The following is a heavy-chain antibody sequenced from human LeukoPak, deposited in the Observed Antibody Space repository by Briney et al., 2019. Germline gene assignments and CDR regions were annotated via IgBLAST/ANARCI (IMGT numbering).Heavy chain of an antibody. CDR3: ARQMGPYSGSYYH. D-gene: IGHD1-26*01. CDR1: GYRFTDYW. V-gene: IGHV5-51*01. CDR2: IYPDDSNT. J-gene: IGHJ5*02. Sequence: GGSLKISWQGSGYRFTDYWIGWVRQMPGKGLEWMGIIYPDDSNTKYSPSFQGQVTISADKSITTAYLQWSSLKASDTAMYYCARQMGPYSGSYYHWGQGTLVTVSS.